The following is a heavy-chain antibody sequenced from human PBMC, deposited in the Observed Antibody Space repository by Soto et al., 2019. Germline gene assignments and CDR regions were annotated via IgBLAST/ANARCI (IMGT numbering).Heavy chain of an antibody. D-gene: IGHD2-21*02. CDR1: GFNFSNHW. J-gene: IGHJ5*02. Sequence: GGALRLSCAASGFNFSNHWMHWVRQRPAEGLVWVSRITSDGKSKAYAESVKGRFAISRDNAKNTLYLQMNGLTAEDTAVYYCARESGDWPLNWFDPWGQGTLVTVSS. V-gene: IGHV3-74*01. CDR3: ARESGDWPLNWFDP. CDR2: ITSDGKSK.